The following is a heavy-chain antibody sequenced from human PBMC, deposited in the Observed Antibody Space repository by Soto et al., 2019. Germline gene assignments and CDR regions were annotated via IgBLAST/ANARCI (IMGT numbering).Heavy chain of an antibody. Sequence: EVQLVESGGGLVQPGGSLRLSCAASGFTFSSYEMNWVRQAPGKGLEWVSYISSSGSTIYYADSVKGRFTISRDNAKNSLYLQMNSLRAEDTAVYYCARDYDFWSGLNSYGMDVWGQGTTVTVSS. CDR1: GFTFSSYE. J-gene: IGHJ6*02. D-gene: IGHD3-3*01. CDR2: ISSSGSTI. CDR3: ARDYDFWSGLNSYGMDV. V-gene: IGHV3-48*03.